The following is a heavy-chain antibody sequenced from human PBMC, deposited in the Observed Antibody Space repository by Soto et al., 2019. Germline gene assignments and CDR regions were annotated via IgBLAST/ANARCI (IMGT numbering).Heavy chain of an antibody. D-gene: IGHD6-6*01. J-gene: IGHJ6*02. CDR1: GGTFSSYA. V-gene: IGHV1-69*12. CDR2: IIPIFGTA. CDR3: ARGVYSSSSETYYYYYGMDV. Sequence: QVQLVQSGAEVKKPGSSVKVSCKASGGTFSSYAISWVRQAPGQGLEWMGGIIPIFGTANYAQKFQGRVTITADESTSTAYMGLSSLRSEDTAVYYCARGVYSSSSETYYYYYGMDVWGQGTTVTVSS.